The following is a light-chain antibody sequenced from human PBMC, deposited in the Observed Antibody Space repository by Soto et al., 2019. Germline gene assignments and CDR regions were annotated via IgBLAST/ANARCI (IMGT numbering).Light chain of an antibody. J-gene: IGKJ1*01. CDR1: RSVSDTL. V-gene: IGKV3-20*01. CDR2: GTS. CDR3: RHYGGSSWT. Sequence: EIVLTQSPGTLSLSPGERATLSCRADRSVSDTLLTWFQQKPGQAPRLLIFGTSNRAPGIPDRFSGSGSGTDFTLTISRLGPDDFAVYYCRHYGGSSWTFGQGTKVEIK.